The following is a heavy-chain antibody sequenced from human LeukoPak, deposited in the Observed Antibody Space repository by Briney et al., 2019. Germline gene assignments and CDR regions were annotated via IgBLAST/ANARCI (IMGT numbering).Heavy chain of an antibody. V-gene: IGHV1-8*01. J-gene: IGHJ4*02. D-gene: IGHD5-18*01. CDR2: MNPNSGNT. CDR3: ARDVSVDTAMVKDY. Sequence: ASVKVSCTASGYTFTSYDINWVRQATGHGRKWMGWMNPNSGNTGYAQKLQGRVTMTTDTSTSTAYMELRSLRSDDTAVYYCARDVSVDTAMVKDYWGQGTLVTVSS. CDR1: GYTFTSYD.